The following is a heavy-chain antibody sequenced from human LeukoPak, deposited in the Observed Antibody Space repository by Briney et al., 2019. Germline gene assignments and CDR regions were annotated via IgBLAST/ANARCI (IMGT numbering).Heavy chain of an antibody. V-gene: IGHV3-7*01. J-gene: IGHJ4*02. CDR2: IKQDGTEK. CDR1: GFTFSSYW. Sequence: GGSLRLSCAVSGFTFSSYWMRWVRQAPGKGLEWVANIKQDGTEKYYVDSVKGRFTISRDNAKNSLYLQMNSLRAEDTAVYYCARCHSDGYNYFGKQRHYYFDYWGQGTLVTVSS. D-gene: IGHD5-24*01. CDR3: ARCHSDGYNYFGKQRHYYFDY.